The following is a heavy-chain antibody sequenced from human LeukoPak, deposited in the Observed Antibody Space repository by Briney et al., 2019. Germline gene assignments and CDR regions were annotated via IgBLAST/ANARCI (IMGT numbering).Heavy chain of an antibody. D-gene: IGHD6-19*01. Sequence: SETLSLTCTVSGGSISSYYWSWIRQFPGKGLERIGFIYYSGSTNYNPSLKSRVTISVDTSKNQFSLKMTSVTAADTAVYYCARDKGSGTGWYNGGIDPWGQGILVTVSS. CDR2: IYYSGST. CDR1: GGSISSYY. V-gene: IGHV4-59*01. CDR3: ARDKGSGTGWYNGGIDP. J-gene: IGHJ5*02.